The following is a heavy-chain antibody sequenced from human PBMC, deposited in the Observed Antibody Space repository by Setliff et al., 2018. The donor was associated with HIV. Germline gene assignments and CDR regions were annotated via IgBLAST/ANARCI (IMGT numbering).Heavy chain of an antibody. D-gene: IGHD1-26*01. V-gene: IGHV4-38-2*01. CDR1: GDSISGGYY. CDR2: VSHRGTT. J-gene: IGHJ4*02. CDR3: ARYWGSYPEHFDY. Sequence: SESLSLTCAVSGDSISGGYYWAWIRQAPGKGLEWVGSVSHRGTTYYKSSLKSRVTIAADTPKNQVSLNLRAVTAADTAVYYCARYWGSYPEHFDYWGQGTLVTVSS.